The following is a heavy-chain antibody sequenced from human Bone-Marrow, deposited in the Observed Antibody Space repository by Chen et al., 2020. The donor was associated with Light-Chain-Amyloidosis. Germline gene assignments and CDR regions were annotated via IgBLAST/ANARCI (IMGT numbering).Heavy chain of an antibody. Sequence: EVQLEQSGPEVKKPGESLKISCKGSGYTFPNYWIGWVRQMPGKGLEWMGVIYPDDTGARYSPSVEGQVTISADKALPPAYLQWRSLKASDTAMYYCARRRDGYNFDYWGQGTLVTVSS. CDR2: IYPDDTGA. V-gene: IGHV5-51*01. J-gene: IGHJ4*02. CDR3: ARRRDGYNFDY. D-gene: IGHD5-12*01. CDR1: GYTFPNYW.